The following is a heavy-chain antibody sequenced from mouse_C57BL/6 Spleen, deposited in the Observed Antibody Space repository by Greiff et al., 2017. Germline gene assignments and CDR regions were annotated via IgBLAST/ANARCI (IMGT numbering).Heavy chain of an antibody. D-gene: IGHD2-3*01. V-gene: IGHV1-54*01. CDR2: INPGSGGT. J-gene: IGHJ1*03. CDR3: ARENGYYGGVRYFDV. Sequence: LQESGAELVRPGTSVKVSCKASGYAFTNYLIEWVKQRPGQGLEWIGVINPGSGGTNYNEKFKGKATLTADKSSSTAYMQLSSLTSEDSAVYFCARENGYYGGVRYFDVWGTGTTVTVSS. CDR1: GYAFTNYL.